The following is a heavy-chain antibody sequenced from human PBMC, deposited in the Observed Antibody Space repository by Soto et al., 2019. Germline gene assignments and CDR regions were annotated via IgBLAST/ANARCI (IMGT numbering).Heavy chain of an antibody. V-gene: IGHV1-69*13. D-gene: IGHD5-12*01. CDR1: GWRFSNFG. CDR2: IVPVFGRQ. J-gene: IGHJ4*02. Sequence: SVKVSCKACGWRFSNFGISWVRQAPGQGLEWMGGIVPVFGRQNYAQRFRGRLTITADESTSTGYMELISLRSDDTAVYYCASEGSGYNFWGQGTQVIVS. CDR3: ASEGSGYNF.